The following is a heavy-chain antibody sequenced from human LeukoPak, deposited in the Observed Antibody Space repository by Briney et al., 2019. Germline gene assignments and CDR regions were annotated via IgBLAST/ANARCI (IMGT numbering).Heavy chain of an antibody. D-gene: IGHD2-8*02. J-gene: IGHJ4*02. V-gene: IGHV3-48*03. CDR3: ASEVLGYCTGGTCY. Sequence: GGSLRLSCAASGFTLSNYEMNWVRQAPGKGLEWVSYISSTGNTIYYAESVKGRFTISRDNAKNSLYLQMSSLRAEDTAVYYCASEVLGYCTGGTCYWGQGTLVTVSS. CDR2: ISSTGNTI. CDR1: GFTLSNYE.